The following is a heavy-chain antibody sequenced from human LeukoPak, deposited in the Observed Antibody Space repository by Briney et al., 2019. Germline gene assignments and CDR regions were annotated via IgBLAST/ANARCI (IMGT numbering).Heavy chain of an antibody. CDR2: INPNSGGT. CDR3: ARNRLSWSWFDP. V-gene: IGHV1-2*02. CDR1: GYTFTGYY. Sequence: ASVKVSCKASGYTFTGYYMHWVRQAPGQGLEWMGWINPNSGGTNYAQKFQGRVTMTRDTSISTAYMELSRLRSDDTAVYYCARNRLSWSWFDPWGQGTLVTVSS. D-gene: IGHD6-13*01. J-gene: IGHJ5*02.